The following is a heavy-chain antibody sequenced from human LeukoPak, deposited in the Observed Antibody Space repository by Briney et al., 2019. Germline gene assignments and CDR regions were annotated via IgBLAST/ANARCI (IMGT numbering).Heavy chain of an antibody. J-gene: IGHJ4*02. CDR3: ARGGYSYGWDY. Sequence: PGGSLRLSCAASGFTFSSYSMNWVRQPPGKGLEWIGEIYHSGSTNYNPSLKSRVTISVDKSKNQFSLKLSSVTAADTAVYYCARGGYSYGWDYWGQGTLVTVSS. CDR2: IYHSGST. V-gene: IGHV4-4*02. D-gene: IGHD5-18*01. CDR1: GFTFSSYSM.